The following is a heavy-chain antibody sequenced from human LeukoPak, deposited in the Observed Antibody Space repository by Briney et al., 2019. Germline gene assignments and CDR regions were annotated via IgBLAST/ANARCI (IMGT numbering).Heavy chain of an antibody. V-gene: IGHV3-23*01. J-gene: IGHJ3*02. Sequence: GGSLRLSCAVSGFTFRSYAMSWVRQAPGKGLEWVSSIRDSGDGAYFADSVKGRFTISRDNSKNTLYLQMNSLRAEDTALYYCAKNGASFIFDIWGQGTMVTVSS. D-gene: IGHD2-2*01. CDR2: IRDSGDGA. CDR1: GFTFRSYA. CDR3: AKNGASFIFDI.